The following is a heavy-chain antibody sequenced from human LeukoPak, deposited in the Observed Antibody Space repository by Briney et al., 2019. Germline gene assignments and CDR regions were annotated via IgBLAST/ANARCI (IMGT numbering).Heavy chain of an antibody. D-gene: IGHD5-18*01. V-gene: IGHV3-7*04. CDR3: ARARRYSYIDY. J-gene: IGHJ4*02. Sequence: PGGSLRLSCAPSEFTFSNYWRNWVRQAPGKGLEWVANIKQDGSEKYYVDSVKGRFTISRDNAKNSLYLQMNSLRAEDTAVYYCARARRYSYIDYWGQGTLVTVSS. CDR2: IKQDGSEK. CDR1: EFTFSNYW.